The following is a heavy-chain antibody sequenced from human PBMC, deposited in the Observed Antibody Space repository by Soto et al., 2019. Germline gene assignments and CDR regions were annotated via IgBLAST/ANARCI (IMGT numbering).Heavy chain of an antibody. J-gene: IGHJ1*01. D-gene: IGHD3-22*01. V-gene: IGHV3-48*02. Sequence: EVQLVESGGGLVQPGGSLRLSCAASGFTFSSYSMNWVRQAPGKGLEWVSSISSSSSTIYYADSVKGRFTISRDNAKNSLYLQMNSLRDEDTAVYYCAGGIIGGYYYDSSGYLAYFQHWGQGTLVTVSS. CDR2: ISSSSSTI. CDR3: AGGIIGGYYYDSSGYLAYFQH. CDR1: GFTFSSYS.